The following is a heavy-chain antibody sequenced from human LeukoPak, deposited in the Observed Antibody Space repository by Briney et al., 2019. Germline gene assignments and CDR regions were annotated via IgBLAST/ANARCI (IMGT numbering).Heavy chain of an antibody. J-gene: IGHJ3*02. CDR2: TYYRSKWYN. CDR3: ARVGHPWGIEDAFDI. Sequence: SQTLSLTCAISGDSVSSNSATWHWIRQSPLRGLEWLGRTYYRSKWYNDYAVSVKSRITINPDTSKNQFSLQLNSVTPEDTAVYYCARVGHPWGIEDAFDIWGQGTMVTVSS. CDR1: GDSVSSNSAT. V-gene: IGHV6-1*01. D-gene: IGHD3-16*01.